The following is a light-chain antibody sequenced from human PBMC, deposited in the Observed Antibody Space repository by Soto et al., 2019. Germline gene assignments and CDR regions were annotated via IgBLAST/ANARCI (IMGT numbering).Light chain of an antibody. CDR1: QSVSSN. V-gene: IGKV3-15*01. J-gene: IGKJ1*01. CDR2: GAS. CDR3: QQYNNWPPRAWT. Sequence: EIVMTQSPATLSVSPGERATLSCRARQSVSSNLAWYQQKPGQAPRLLTYGASTRATGIPARFSGSGSGTAFTLTISSLQSEDFAVYYCQQYNNWPPRAWTFGQGTKVEIK.